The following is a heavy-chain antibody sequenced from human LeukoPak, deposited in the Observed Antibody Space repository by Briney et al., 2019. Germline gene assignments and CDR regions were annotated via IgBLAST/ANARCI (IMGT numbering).Heavy chain of an antibody. Sequence: ASVKVSCKASGYTFTGYYIHWVRQAPGQGLEWMGWINPNSGGTNYAQKFQGRVTMTRDTSISTAYMELSRLRSDDTAVYYCARVTRNRPSRTYNWFDPWGQGTLVTVSS. CDR1: GYTFTGYY. CDR3: ARVTRNRPSRTYNWFDP. J-gene: IGHJ5*02. V-gene: IGHV1-2*02. D-gene: IGHD1-14*01. CDR2: INPNSGGT.